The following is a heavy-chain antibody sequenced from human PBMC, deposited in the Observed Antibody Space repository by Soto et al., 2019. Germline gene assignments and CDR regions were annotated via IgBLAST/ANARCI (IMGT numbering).Heavy chain of an antibody. V-gene: IGHV1-58*01. CDR2: IVVGSGNT. CDR1: GFTFTSSA. D-gene: IGHD6-13*01. CDR3: AADYYSSSWTYYYYGMDV. J-gene: IGHJ6*02. Sequence: SVKVPFKASGFTFTSSAVQWLRQARGQRLEWIGWIVVGSGNTNYAQKFQERVTITRDMSTSTAYMELSSLRSEDTAVYYCAADYYSSSWTYYYYGMDVWGQGTTVTVSS.